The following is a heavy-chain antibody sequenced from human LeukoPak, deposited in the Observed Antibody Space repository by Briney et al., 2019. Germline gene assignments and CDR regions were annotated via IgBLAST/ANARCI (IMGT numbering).Heavy chain of an antibody. Sequence: PGGSLRLSCAASGVIFSSYSMNWVRQAPGKGLEWSSSMSSSSSYIYYADSLKGRFTISRDNAKNSLYLQMNSLRAEDTAVYFCASSTSRAGGPGGHSFDYWGQGTLVTVSS. V-gene: IGHV3-21*01. CDR1: GVIFSSYS. CDR2: MSSSSSYI. D-gene: IGHD2-2*01. CDR3: ASSTSRAGGPGGHSFDY. J-gene: IGHJ4*02.